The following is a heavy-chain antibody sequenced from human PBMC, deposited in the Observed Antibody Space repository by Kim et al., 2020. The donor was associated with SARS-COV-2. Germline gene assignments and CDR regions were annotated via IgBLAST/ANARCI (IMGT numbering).Heavy chain of an antibody. D-gene: IGHD3-22*01. CDR2: ISGSGGST. J-gene: IGHJ3*02. CDR3: AKDVQYYYDRNDAFDI. V-gene: IGHV3-23*01. CDR1: GFTFSSYA. Sequence: GGSLRLSCAASGFTFSSYAMSWVRQAPGKGLEWVSAISGSGGSTYYADSVKGRFTISRDNSKNTLYLQMNSLRAEDTAVYYCAKDVQYYYDRNDAFDIWGQGTMVTVSS.